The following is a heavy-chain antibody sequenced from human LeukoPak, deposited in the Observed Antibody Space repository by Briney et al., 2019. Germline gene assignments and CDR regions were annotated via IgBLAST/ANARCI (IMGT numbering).Heavy chain of an antibody. CDR1: GFTFSSYE. V-gene: IGHV3-48*03. Sequence: PGGSLRLSCAASGFTFSSYEMNWIRQAPGKGLEWVSYISSSGSTIYYADSVKGRFTISRDNAKNSLYLQMNSLRAEDTAVYYCAREGYCSGGSCYSAIYYYGMDVWGKGTTVTVSS. CDR3: AREGYCSGGSCYSAIYYYGMDV. D-gene: IGHD2-15*01. J-gene: IGHJ6*04. CDR2: ISSSGSTI.